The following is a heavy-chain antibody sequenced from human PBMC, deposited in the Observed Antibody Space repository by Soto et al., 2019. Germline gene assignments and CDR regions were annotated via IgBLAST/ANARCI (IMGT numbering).Heavy chain of an antibody. D-gene: IGHD3-3*01. CDR3: ARRSGYHYGMDV. CDR1: GYSFTNCV. Sequence: GESLRISCKGSGYSFTNCVIGWVRLMPGKGLEWMGIIYPGDSDTRYSPSFQGQVTISADKSISTAYLQWSSLKASDTAIYYCARRSGYHYGMDVWGQGTTVTVSS. V-gene: IGHV5-51*01. J-gene: IGHJ6*02. CDR2: IYPGDSDT.